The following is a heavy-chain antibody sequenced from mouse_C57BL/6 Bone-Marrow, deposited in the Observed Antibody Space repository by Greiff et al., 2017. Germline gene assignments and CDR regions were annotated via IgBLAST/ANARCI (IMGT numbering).Heavy chain of an antibody. Sequence: VQLQQSGAELVKPGASVKMSCKASGYTFTSYWITWVKQRPGQGLEWIGDIYPGSGSTNYNAKFKSKATLTVDTSSSTAYMQLSSLTSEDSAVYYGARGYYGSSYPYYFDYWGQGTTLTVSS. J-gene: IGHJ2*01. D-gene: IGHD1-1*01. CDR2: IYPGSGST. V-gene: IGHV1-55*01. CDR1: GYTFTSYW. CDR3: ARGYYGSSYPYYFDY.